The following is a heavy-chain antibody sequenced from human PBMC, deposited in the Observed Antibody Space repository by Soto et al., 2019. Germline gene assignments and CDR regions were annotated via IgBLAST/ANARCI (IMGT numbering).Heavy chain of an antibody. V-gene: IGHV3-64D*08. J-gene: IGHJ4*02. CDR2: ISRTGDST. D-gene: IGHD6-13*01. Sequence: PGGSLRLSCSASGFTFSNSGMHWVRQAPGKGLEYVSAISRTGDSTFYADSVKGRFSISRDNSKNTVYLQMSSLRSEDAAVYYCVKGIDTSGWYDYWGQGTLVTVSS. CDR1: GFTFSNSG. CDR3: VKGIDTSGWYDY.